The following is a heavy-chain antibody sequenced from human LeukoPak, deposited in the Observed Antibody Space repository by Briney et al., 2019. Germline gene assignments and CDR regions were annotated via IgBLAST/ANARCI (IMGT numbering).Heavy chain of an antibody. J-gene: IGHJ4*02. D-gene: IGHD5-18*01. Sequence: SETLSLTCTVSGGSISSGSYYWSWIRQPAGKGLEWVGRIYTSGITNYNPSLKSRVTISVGTSKNQFSLKLSSVTAADTAVYYCARGGYSYGGFDYWGQGTLVTVSS. CDR1: GGSISSGSYY. CDR2: IYTSGIT. V-gene: IGHV4-61*02. CDR3: ARGGYSYGGFDY.